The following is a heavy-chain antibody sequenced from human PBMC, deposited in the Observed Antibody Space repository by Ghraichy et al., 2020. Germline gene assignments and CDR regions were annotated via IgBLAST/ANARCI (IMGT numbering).Heavy chain of an antibody. D-gene: IGHD3-9*01. V-gene: IGHV1-69*06. CDR2: IIPIFGTA. J-gene: IGHJ6*02. CDR1: GGTFSSYA. Sequence: SVKVSCKASGGTFSSYAISWVRQAPGQGLEWMGGIIPIFGTANYAQKFQGRVTITADKSTSTAYMELSSLRSEDMAVYYCARDSYDILTGYYLSYYYYGMDVWGQGTTVTVSS. CDR3: ARDSYDILTGYYLSYYYYGMDV.